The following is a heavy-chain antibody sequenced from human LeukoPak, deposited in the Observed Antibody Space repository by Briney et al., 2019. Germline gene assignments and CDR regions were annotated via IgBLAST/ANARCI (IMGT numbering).Heavy chain of an antibody. CDR3: AREFSGTSIAARVFDS. CDR1: GGSITSYY. D-gene: IGHD6-6*01. J-gene: IGHJ4*02. CDR2: IHTSGST. V-gene: IGHV4-4*07. Sequence: ASETLSLTCTVSGGSITSYYWTYIRQPAGKGLEWIGRIHTSGSTNYNPSLKSRVTMSIDTSKNHFSLDLSSVNAADTAMYYCAREFSGTSIAARVFDSWGQGTLVTVSS.